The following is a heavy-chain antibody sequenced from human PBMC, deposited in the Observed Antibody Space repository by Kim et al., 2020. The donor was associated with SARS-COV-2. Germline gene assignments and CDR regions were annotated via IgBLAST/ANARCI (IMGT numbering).Heavy chain of an antibody. V-gene: IGHV3-66*01. D-gene: IGHD6-13*01. J-gene: IGHJ4*02. CDR1: GFTVSSSY. CDR2: IYTGGSA. Sequence: GGSLRLSCAASGFTVSSSYMSWVRQSPGKGLDWVSVIYTGGSASYADSVKGRFTISRDNSKNTVYLQMNRLRAEDTAVYYCARGLPAASTIADVEDWGQGTRV. CDR3: ARGLPAASTIADVED.